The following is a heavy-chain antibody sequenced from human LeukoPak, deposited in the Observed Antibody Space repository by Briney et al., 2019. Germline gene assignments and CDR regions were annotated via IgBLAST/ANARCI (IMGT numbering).Heavy chain of an antibody. CDR2: IYPGDSDT. D-gene: IGHD3-10*01. J-gene: IGHJ3*02. CDR3: ARRQLGGEAIDI. CDR1: GYSFSNYW. V-gene: IGHV5-51*01. Sequence: GESLKISCKGSGYSFSNYWIGWVRQMPGKGLEWMGIIYPGDSDTRYSPSFQGQVTISVDKSISNAYLQWSGLMASDTAIYYCARRQLGGEAIDIWGQGTVVTVSS.